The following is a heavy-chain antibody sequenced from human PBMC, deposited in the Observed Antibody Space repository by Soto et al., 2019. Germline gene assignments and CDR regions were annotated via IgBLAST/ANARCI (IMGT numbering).Heavy chain of an antibody. CDR3: ARIKSLGAAGYYYYYYGMDV. V-gene: IGHV5-51*01. D-gene: IGHD6-13*01. CDR2: IYPGDSDT. Sequence: PGESLKISCKGSGYSFTSYWIGWVRQMPGKGLEWMGIIYPGDSDTRYSPSFQGQVTISADKSISTAYLQWSSLKASDTAMYYCARIKSLGAAGYYYYYYGMDVWGQGTTVTVS. J-gene: IGHJ6*02. CDR1: GYSFTSYW.